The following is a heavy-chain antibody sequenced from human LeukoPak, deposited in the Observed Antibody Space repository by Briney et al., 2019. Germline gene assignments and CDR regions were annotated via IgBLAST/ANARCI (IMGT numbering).Heavy chain of an antibody. J-gene: IGHJ5*02. CDR3: ARDSTSWKNWFDP. D-gene: IGHD2-2*01. V-gene: IGHV4-59*01. CDR2: IYYNGNT. Sequence: SETLSLTCTVSGGSMSGYYWSWIRQPPGKGLEWIGYIYYNGNTNYSPPLKSRVTISIDTSKNQLSLKLSSVTAADTAVYYCARDSTSWKNWFDPWGQGILVTVSS. CDR1: GGSMSGYY.